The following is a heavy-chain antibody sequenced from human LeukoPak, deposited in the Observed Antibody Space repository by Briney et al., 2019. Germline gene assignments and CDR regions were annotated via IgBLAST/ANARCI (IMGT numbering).Heavy chain of an antibody. Sequence: GGTLRLSCAASGFTFDDYGMSWVRQAPGKGLEWVSGINWNGGSTGYADSVRGRFTMSRANAKNSLYLQMNRLRDEAKALSYFARRAGGGEFGLVDYWGQGTLVSASS. CDR1: GFTFDDYG. V-gene: IGHV3-20*04. J-gene: IGHJ4*02. CDR3: ARRAGGGEFGLVDY. D-gene: IGHD2-21*01. CDR2: INWNGGST.